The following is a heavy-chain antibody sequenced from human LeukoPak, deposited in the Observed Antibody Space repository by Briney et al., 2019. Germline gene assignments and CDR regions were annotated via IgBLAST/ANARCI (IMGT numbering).Heavy chain of an antibody. J-gene: IGHJ2*01. CDR2: ISSSSKYI. Sequence: GGSLRLSCAASGFTFRSDNMNWVRQTPGKGLEWVSSISSSSKYIYYGDSVKGRFTISRDNAKNSLFLQMNSLRAEDTAVYFCARTHYGDYGGDWYFDLWGRGTLVTVSS. D-gene: IGHD4-17*01. CDR1: GFTFRSDN. V-gene: IGHV3-21*01. CDR3: ARTHYGDYGGDWYFDL.